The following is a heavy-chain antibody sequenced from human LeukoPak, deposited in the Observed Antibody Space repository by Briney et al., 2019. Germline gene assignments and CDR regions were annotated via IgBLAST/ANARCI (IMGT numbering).Heavy chain of an antibody. D-gene: IGHD6-19*01. Sequence: GGSLRLSCAASGFTFRSYGMHWVRQAPGKGLEYVSAISSNGGRTYYANSVKGRFTISRDNSRNTLYLQMGSLRAEDMAVYYCARGEGSGWFSRKWFDPWGQGTLVTVSS. J-gene: IGHJ5*02. CDR3: ARGEGSGWFSRKWFDP. CDR1: GFTFRSYG. V-gene: IGHV3-64*01. CDR2: ISSNGGRT.